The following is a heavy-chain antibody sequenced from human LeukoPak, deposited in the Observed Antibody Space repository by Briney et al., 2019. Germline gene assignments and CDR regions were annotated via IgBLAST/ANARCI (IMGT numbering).Heavy chain of an antibody. D-gene: IGHD6-13*01. CDR3: ARAYSSRGPEYFQH. CDR1: GFTFSSYW. CDR2: IYYSGST. V-gene: IGHV4-59*01. Sequence: PGGSLRLSCAASGFTFSSYWMSWVRQAPGKGLEWIGYIYYSGSTNYNPSLKSRVTISVDTSKNQFSLKLSSVTAADTAVYYCARAYSSRGPEYFQHWGQGTLVTVSS. J-gene: IGHJ1*01.